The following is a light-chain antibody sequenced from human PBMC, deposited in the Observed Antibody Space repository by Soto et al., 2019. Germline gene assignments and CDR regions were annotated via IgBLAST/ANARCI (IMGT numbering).Light chain of an antibody. V-gene: IGKV1-39*01. CDR3: QQTYSTPPFT. Sequence: TQMTQSPSSLSASVGDRVTITCRASQGIRNDLGWYQQKPGKAPKLLIYAASSLPTGVPLRFRGSGSGTDYTLTITSLQPEDFATYYCQQTYSTPPFTFGQGTRLEIK. J-gene: IGKJ5*01. CDR1: QGIRND. CDR2: AAS.